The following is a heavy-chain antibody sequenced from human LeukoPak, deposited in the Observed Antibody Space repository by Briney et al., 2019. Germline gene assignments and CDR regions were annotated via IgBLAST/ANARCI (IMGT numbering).Heavy chain of an antibody. D-gene: IGHD3-10*01. J-gene: IGHJ3*02. CDR2: LYYTENN. V-gene: IGHV4-39*01. CDR3: ARRRSPPDAFDM. CDR1: GGTISSCGYG. Sequence: PSETLSLTCTVSGGTISSCGYGWSWIRQHPGKGLEWIGRLYYTENNFYNPSLKSLVTISADTTKDQLSLKPYSVTAADTAVYYCARRRSPPDAFDMWGQGTMVTVSS.